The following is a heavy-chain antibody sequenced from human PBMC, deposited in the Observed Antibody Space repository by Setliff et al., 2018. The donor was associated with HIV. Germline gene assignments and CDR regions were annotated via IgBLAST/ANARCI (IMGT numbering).Heavy chain of an antibody. CDR3: AREDTTGYYSLSAFDI. V-gene: IGHV4-34*01. CDR1: GGSFTNYF. CDR2: INHSGRT. Sequence: SETLSLTCAVYGGSFTNYFWSWIRRSPGKGLEWIGEINHSGRTKYNPSLKSRVTMSVDTSKNQFSLKLKSVTAADTAVYYCAREDTTGYYSLSAFDIWGQGTLVTVSS. J-gene: IGHJ3*02. D-gene: IGHD3-22*01.